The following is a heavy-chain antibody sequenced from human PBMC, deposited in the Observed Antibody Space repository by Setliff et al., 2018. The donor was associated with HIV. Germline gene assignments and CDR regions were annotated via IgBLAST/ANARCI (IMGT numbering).Heavy chain of an antibody. CDR2: VSHTGNT. Sequence: SETLSLTCTVSGGSISSHCWSWIRQSPGKGLEWIGYVSHTGNTNSNPSLKSRVTISVDTSKNEFSLNLSSVTAAETAVYYCARVGYHGSGRYSFDYWGQGTLVTVSS. CDR3: ARVGYHGSGRYSFDY. CDR1: GGSISSHC. D-gene: IGHD3-10*01. J-gene: IGHJ4*02. V-gene: IGHV4-4*09.